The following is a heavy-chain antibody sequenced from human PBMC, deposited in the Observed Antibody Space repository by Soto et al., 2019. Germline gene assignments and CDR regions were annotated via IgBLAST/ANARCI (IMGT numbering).Heavy chain of an antibody. J-gene: IGHJ4*02. CDR1: GYTFTSYE. Sequence: ASVKVSCKASGYTFTSYEMYWVRQAPGQGLEWMGIISPSDGSTTYAQKFQGRVTMTRDTSTSTVYMELSSLRSEDTAVYYCARDRRDGHNTFDYWGQGTLVTVSS. CDR2: ISPSDGST. V-gene: IGHV1-46*01. D-gene: IGHD5-18*01. CDR3: ARDRRDGHNTFDY.